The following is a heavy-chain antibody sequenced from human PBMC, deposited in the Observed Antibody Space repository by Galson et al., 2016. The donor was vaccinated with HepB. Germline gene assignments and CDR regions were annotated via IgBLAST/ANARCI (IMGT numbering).Heavy chain of an antibody. CDR1: GVTFNTYA. CDR2: ISGSAGGSASAGYT. Sequence: SLRLSCAASGVTFNTYAMSWVRQAPGKGLEWVSGISGSAGGSASAGYTYYADSVKGRFTISRDNSKNTLYLQMHSLRAEDTAVYYCARYSPIGHGPFDYWGQGTLVTVSS. V-gene: IGHV3-23*01. D-gene: IGHD2-15*01. CDR3: ARYSPIGHGPFDY. J-gene: IGHJ4*02.